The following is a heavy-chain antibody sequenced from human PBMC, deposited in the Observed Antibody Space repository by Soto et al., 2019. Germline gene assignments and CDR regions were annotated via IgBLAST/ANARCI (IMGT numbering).Heavy chain of an antibody. V-gene: IGHV1-69*13. CDR3: ARDSQMATTRPGHYYYGMDV. J-gene: IGHJ6*02. CDR1: AGTFSCYA. Sequence: SVKFSGKASAGTFSCYAISWVRQAPGQGLDPLGGIIPIFGTANYAQKFKGRVTITADESTSTAYMELSSLRSEDTAVYYCARDSQMATTRPGHYYYGMDVWAQETMVSDYS. D-gene: IGHD5-12*01. CDR2: IIPIFGTA.